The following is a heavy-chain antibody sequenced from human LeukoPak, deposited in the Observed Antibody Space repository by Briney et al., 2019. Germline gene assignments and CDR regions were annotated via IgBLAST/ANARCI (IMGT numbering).Heavy chain of an antibody. V-gene: IGHV1-18*01. CDR3: AGARRYYYDSSGYFH. D-gene: IGHD3-22*01. J-gene: IGHJ4*02. CDR1: GYTFTSYG. CDR2: ISAYNGNT. Sequence: ASVKVSCKASGYTFTSYGISWVRQAPGQGLEGMGWISAYNGNTNYAQKLQGRVTMTTDTSTSTAYMELRSLRSDDTAVYYCAGARRYYYDSSGYFHWGQGTLVTVSS.